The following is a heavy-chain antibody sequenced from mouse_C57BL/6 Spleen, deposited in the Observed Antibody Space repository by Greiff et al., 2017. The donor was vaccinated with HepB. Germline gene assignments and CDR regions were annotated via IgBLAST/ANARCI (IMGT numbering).Heavy chain of an antibody. J-gene: IGHJ3*01. V-gene: IGHV1-82*01. CDR1: GYAFSSSW. CDR2: IYPGDGDT. Sequence: VQLQESGPELVKPGASVKISCKASGYAFSSSWMNWVKQRPGKGLEWIGRIYPGDGDTNYNGKFKGKATLTADKSSSTAYMQLSSLTSEDSAVYFCANYVGTYWGQGTLVTVSA. D-gene: IGHD1-1*02. CDR3: ANYVGTY.